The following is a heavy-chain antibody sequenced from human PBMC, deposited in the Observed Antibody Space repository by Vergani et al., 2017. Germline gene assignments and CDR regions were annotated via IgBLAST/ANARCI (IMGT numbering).Heavy chain of an antibody. CDR3: ATEGSGYGDYYYYYGMDV. CDR2: IYTSGST. V-gene: IGHV4-61*02. D-gene: IGHD4-17*01. J-gene: IGHJ6*02. Sequence: QVQLQQWGAGLLKPSQTLSLTCTVSGGSISSGSYYWSWIRQPAGKGLEWIGRIYTSGSTNYNPSLKSRVTISVDTSKNQFSLKLSSVTAADTAVYYCATEGSGYGDYYYYYGMDVWGQGTTVTVSS. CDR1: GGSISSGSYY.